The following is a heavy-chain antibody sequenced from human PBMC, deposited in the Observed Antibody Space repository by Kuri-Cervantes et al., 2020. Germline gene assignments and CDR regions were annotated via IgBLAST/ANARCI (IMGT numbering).Heavy chain of an antibody. CDR3: ARFHSAAGKEVCDY. CDR2: ISGSGGST. J-gene: IGHJ4*02. CDR1: GFTFSSYA. Sequence: GESLKISCAASGFTFSSYAMSWVRQAPGKGLEWVSAISGSGGSTYYADSVKGRFTISRDNSKNTLYLQMNSLRAEDTAVYYCARFHSAAGKEVCDYWGQGTLVTVSS. D-gene: IGHD6-13*01. V-gene: IGHV3-23*01.